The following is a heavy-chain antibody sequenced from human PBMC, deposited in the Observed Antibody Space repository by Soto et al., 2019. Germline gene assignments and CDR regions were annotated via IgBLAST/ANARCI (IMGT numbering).Heavy chain of an antibody. CDR3: ARGRDQPPVGLYFDS. V-gene: IGHV1-69*01. Sequence: QVQLVQSGAEVKKPGSSVKVSCKASGDAFTNYIFDWVRQAPGQGLEWRGGIIPMFGTPKYAQTFQDRFPISVDVSTGTAYLELTSLRFDDTAVYYCARGRDQPPVGLYFDSWGEGTRVTVSS. CDR1: GDAFTNYI. J-gene: IGHJ4*02. D-gene: IGHD1-26*01. CDR2: IIPMFGTP.